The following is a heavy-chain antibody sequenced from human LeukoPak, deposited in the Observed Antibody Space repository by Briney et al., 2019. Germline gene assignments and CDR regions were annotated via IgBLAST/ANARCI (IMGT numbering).Heavy chain of an antibody. CDR1: GYALTELS. CDR3: ATRPKLRYFDWSDAFDP. V-gene: IGHV1-24*01. Sequence: ASVKVSCKVSGYALTELSLHWVRHAPGKGLEWMGGFDPEDGETIYAQKFQGRVTMTEDTSTDTAYMELSSLRSEDTAVYYCATRPKLRYFDWSDAFDPWGQGTLVTVSS. D-gene: IGHD3-9*01. J-gene: IGHJ5*02. CDR2: FDPEDGET.